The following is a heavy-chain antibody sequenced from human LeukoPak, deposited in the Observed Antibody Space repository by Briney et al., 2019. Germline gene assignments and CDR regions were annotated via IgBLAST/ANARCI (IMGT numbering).Heavy chain of an antibody. CDR3: ARLRKWYSSSCSSFDY. CDR2: INHSGSA. D-gene: IGHD6-13*01. V-gene: IGHV4-34*01. Sequence: SETLSLTCAVYGESFSGYYRSWIRQPPGKGLEWFGQINHSGSANYNPSLKSRVTISVDTSKNQFSLKLNSVTAADTAVYYCARLRKWYSSSCSSFDYWGQGTLVTVSS. CDR1: GESFSGYY. J-gene: IGHJ4*02.